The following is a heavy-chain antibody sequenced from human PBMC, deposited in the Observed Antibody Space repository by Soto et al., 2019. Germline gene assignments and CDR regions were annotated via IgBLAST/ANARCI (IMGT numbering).Heavy chain of an antibody. D-gene: IGHD3-10*01. CDR2: IYYSGST. CDR1: GGSISSYY. J-gene: IGHJ4*02. V-gene: IGHV4-59*01. Sequence: SETLSLTCTVSGGSISSYYWSWIRQPPGKGLEWIGYIYYSGSTNYNPSLKSRVTISVDTSKNQFSLKLSSVTAADTAVYYCASYGSGSYKGSPFDYWGQGTLVTVSS. CDR3: ASYGSGSYKGSPFDY.